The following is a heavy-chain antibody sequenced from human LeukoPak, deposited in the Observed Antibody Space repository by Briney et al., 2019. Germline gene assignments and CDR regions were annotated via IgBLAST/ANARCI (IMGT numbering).Heavy chain of an antibody. CDR1: GGSISSSSYY. D-gene: IGHD3-22*01. Sequence: SETLSLTCTVSGGSISSSSYYWGWIRQPPGKGLEWIGSIYYSGSTYYNPSLKSRVTISVDTSKNQFSLKLSSVTAADTAVYYCARDPSDDSSGYRDAFDIWGQGTMVTVSS. CDR3: ARDPSDDSSGYRDAFDI. V-gene: IGHV4-39*07. J-gene: IGHJ3*02. CDR2: IYYSGST.